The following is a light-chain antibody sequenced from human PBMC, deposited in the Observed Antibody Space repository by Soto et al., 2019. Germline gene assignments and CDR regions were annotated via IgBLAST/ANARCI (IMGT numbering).Light chain of an antibody. CDR1: QGIRDD. Sequence: AIQLTQSPSSLSASVGDRVTITCRASQGIRDDLAWFQQKPGKAPNLLIYAASDFHTGVPSRFRGSGSGPDFTLTITNLQAEDFATYYCLQDSNYPWTFGQGTRVETK. CDR2: AAS. CDR3: LQDSNYPWT. V-gene: IGKV1-6*01. J-gene: IGKJ1*01.